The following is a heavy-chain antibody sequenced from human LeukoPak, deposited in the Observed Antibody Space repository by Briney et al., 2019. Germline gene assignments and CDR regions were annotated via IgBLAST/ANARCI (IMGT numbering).Heavy chain of an antibody. J-gene: IGHJ4*02. CDR1: GFTFSSYG. D-gene: IGHD6-19*01. CDR3: ARDGSSGWYWVDY. Sequence: GGSLRLSCAASGFTFSSYGMHWVRQAPGKGLEWVAVIWYDGSNKYYADSVKGRFTISRDNSKNTLHLQMNSPRAEDTAVYYCARDGSSGWYWVDYWGQGTLVTVSS. CDR2: IWYDGSNK. V-gene: IGHV3-33*01.